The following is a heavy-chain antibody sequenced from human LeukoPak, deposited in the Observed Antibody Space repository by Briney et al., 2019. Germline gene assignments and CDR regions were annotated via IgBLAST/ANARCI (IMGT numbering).Heavy chain of an antibody. Sequence: KSGGSLRLSCAASGFTFSSYSMNWVRQAPGKGLEWVSSISSSSSYIYYADSVKGRFTISRDNAKNSLYLQMNSLRAEDTAVYYSTRADSTCYPYFAYWAREPWVSSP. CDR3: TRADSTCYPYFAY. V-gene: IGHV3-21*01. CDR2: ISSSSSYI. D-gene: IGHD3-22*01. CDR1: GFTFSSYS. J-gene: IGHJ4*02.